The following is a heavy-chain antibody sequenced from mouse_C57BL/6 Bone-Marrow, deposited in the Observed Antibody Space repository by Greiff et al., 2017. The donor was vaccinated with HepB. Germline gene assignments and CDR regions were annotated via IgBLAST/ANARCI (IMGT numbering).Heavy chain of an antibody. J-gene: IGHJ2*01. CDR2: ISSGSSTI. Sequence: EVKLMESGGGLVKPGGSLKLSCAASGFTFSDYGMHWVRQTPEKGLEWVAYISSGSSTIYYADTLKGRFTISRDNAKNTLFLQMTSLRSEDTAMYYCAGQYGRPNFDYWGQGTTLTVSS. CDR1: GFTFSDYG. D-gene: IGHD1-1*01. V-gene: IGHV5-17*01. CDR3: AGQYGRPNFDY.